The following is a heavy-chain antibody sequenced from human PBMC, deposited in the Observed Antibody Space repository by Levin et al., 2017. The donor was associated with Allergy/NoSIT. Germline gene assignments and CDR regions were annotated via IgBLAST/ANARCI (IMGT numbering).Heavy chain of an antibody. V-gene: IGHV3-30-3*01. CDR2: ISYNGANK. Sequence: GGSLRLSCAASGFTFSNYALHWVRQAPGKGLEWVAIISYNGANKFYADCVKGRITISRDNSKNTLYLQMNSLGAEDTAVYYCARDYFPVPSSYVFDYWGQGTPVTVSS. CDR1: GFTFSNYA. CDR3: ARDYFPVPSSYVFDY. D-gene: IGHD2/OR15-2a*01. J-gene: IGHJ4*02.